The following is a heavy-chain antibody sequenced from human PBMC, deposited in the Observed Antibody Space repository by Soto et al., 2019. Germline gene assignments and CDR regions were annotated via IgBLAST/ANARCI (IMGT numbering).Heavy chain of an antibody. CDR3: ARDGDYYGSGSPPLLSK. J-gene: IGHJ4*02. V-gene: IGHV4-31*03. Sequence: QVQLQESGPGLVKPSQTLSLTCTVSGGSITSGGYCWTWIRQHPMKGLEWMGHIYYSGSTSYNPSLKSRVTISVDTSKNQFSLKLTSVTAADTAVYYCARDGDYYGSGSPPLLSKWGQGTLVTVSS. D-gene: IGHD3-10*01. CDR1: GGSITSGGYC. CDR2: IYYSGST.